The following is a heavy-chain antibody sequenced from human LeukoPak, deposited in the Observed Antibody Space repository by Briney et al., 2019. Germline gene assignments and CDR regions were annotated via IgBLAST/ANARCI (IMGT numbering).Heavy chain of an antibody. CDR3: AREYGYYDFWSGYLDPLGYYGMDV. J-gene: IGHJ6*02. CDR1: GFTFSSYG. Sequence: GGSLRLSCAASGFTFSSYGMHWVRRAPGKGLEWVAVIWYDGSNKYYADSVKGRFTISRDNSKNTLYLQMNSLRAEDTAVYYCAREYGYYDFWSGYLDPLGYYGMDVWGQGTTVTVSS. CDR2: IWYDGSNK. D-gene: IGHD3-3*01. V-gene: IGHV3-33*01.